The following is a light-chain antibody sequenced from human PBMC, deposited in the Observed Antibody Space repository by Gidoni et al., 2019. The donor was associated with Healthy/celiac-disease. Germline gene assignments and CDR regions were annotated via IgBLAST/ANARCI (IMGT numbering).Light chain of an antibody. J-gene: IGLJ2*01. CDR1: ALPKQY. V-gene: IGLV3-25*03. CDR2: KDS. Sequence: SYELTQPPSVSVSPGQTARITCSGDALPKQYAYWYQQKPGQAPVLVIYKDSERPSGIPERCSGASAGTTVTLTISGVQAEDEADYYCQSADSSGTVVFGGGTKLTVL. CDR3: QSADSSGTVV.